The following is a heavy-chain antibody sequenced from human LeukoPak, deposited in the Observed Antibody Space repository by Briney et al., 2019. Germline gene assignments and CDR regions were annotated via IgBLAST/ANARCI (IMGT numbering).Heavy chain of an antibody. CDR3: ARDVGTRTTVTTI. CDR2: SRKRANSYTT. CDR1: GFTFSDHH. J-gene: IGHJ4*02. D-gene: IGHD4-17*01. Sequence: PGGSLRLSCAASGFTFSDHHMDWVRQAPGKGLEWVGRSRKRANSYTTEYAASVKGRFTISRDDSENSLYLQMNSLKTEDTAVYYCARDVGTRTTVTTIWGQGTLVSVSS. V-gene: IGHV3-72*01.